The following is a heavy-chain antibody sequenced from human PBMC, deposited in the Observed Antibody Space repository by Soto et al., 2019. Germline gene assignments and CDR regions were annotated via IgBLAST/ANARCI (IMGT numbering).Heavy chain of an antibody. Sequence: GGSLRLSCAASGFTFSSYSMNWVRQAPGKGLEWVSSIRSSRSYTYYADSVKGRFTISRDNAKNSLYLQMNSLRAEDTALYYCAKLVGEFDAFDIWGQGTMVTVSS. CDR3: AKLVGEFDAFDI. J-gene: IGHJ3*02. V-gene: IGHV3-21*01. CDR2: IRSSRSYT. CDR1: GFTFSSYS. D-gene: IGHD3-10*01.